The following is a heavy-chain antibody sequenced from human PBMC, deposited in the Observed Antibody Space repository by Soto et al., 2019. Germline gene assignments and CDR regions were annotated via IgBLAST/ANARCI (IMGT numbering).Heavy chain of an antibody. CDR1: GGSFTSNNW. Sequence: SETLSLTCAVSGGSFTSNNWWTWARQPPGQGLEWIGEIYRTGSTNYNPSLKSRVTISLDKSENQFSLKVTSLTAADTAVYYCASRDPGTSVDYCGQGTLVTVSS. CDR3: ASRDPGTSVDY. CDR2: IYRTGST. V-gene: IGHV4-4*02. D-gene: IGHD1-7*01. J-gene: IGHJ4*02.